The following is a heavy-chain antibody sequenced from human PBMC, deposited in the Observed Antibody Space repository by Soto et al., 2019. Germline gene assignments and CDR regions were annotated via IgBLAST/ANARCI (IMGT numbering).Heavy chain of an antibody. CDR2: IYHSGST. CDR3: ARVSYAMVRGVPFHYYGMDV. J-gene: IGHJ6*02. Sequence: SETLSLTCAVSGGSISSGGYSWSWIRQPPGKGLEWIGYIYHSGSTYYNPSLKSRVTISVDRSKNQFSLKLSSVTAADTAVYYCARVSYAMVRGVPFHYYGMDVWGQGTTVTVSS. V-gene: IGHV4-30-2*01. CDR1: GGSISSGGYS. D-gene: IGHD3-10*01.